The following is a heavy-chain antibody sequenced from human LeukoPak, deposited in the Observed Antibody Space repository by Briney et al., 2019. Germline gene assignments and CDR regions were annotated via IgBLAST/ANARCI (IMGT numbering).Heavy chain of an antibody. D-gene: IGHD6-13*01. J-gene: IGHJ4*02. CDR2: INSAGTNT. CDR3: RIAAAGGDY. CDR1: GFTFSNYW. V-gene: IGHV3-74*01. Sequence: GGSLRLSCAASGFTFSNYWMHWVRQAPGKGLVWVSYINSAGTNTNYADSVKGRFTISRDTAKNTLYLQMNSLRAEDTAVYYCRIAAAGGDYWGQGALVTISS.